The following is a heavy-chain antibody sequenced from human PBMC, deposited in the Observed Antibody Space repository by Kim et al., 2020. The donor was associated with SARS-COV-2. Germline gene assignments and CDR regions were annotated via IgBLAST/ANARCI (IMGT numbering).Heavy chain of an antibody. Sequence: GASLKISCKGSGYSFTSYWIGWVRQMPGKGLEWMGIIYPGDSDTRYSPSFQGQVTISADKSISTAYLQWSSLKASDTAMYYCARHGPIEYSSSPVDYWGQGTLVTVSS. CDR1: GYSFTSYW. CDR3: ARHGPIEYSSSPVDY. D-gene: IGHD6-6*01. V-gene: IGHV5-51*01. CDR2: IYPGDSDT. J-gene: IGHJ4*02.